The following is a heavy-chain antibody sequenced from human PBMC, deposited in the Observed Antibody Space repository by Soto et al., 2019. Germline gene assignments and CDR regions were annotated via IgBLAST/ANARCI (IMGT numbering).Heavy chain of an antibody. V-gene: IGHV3-33*01. CDR1: GFTFSSYG. CDR2: IWYDGSNK. D-gene: IGHD3-10*01. CDR3: ARDITGNRDYYCYGMDV. Sequence: QVQLVESGGGVVQPGRSLRLSCAASGFTFSSYGMHWVRQAPGKGLEWVAVIWYDGSNKYYADSVKGRFTISRDNSKNTLYLQMNSLRAEDTAVYYCARDITGNRDYYCYGMDVWGQGTTVTVSS. J-gene: IGHJ6*02.